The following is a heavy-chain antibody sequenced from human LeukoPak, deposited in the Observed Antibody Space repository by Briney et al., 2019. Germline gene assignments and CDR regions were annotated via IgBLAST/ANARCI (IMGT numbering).Heavy chain of an antibody. V-gene: IGHV4-59*01. Sequence: SETLSLTCTVSGVSISSYYWSWIRQPPGKGLEWIGYIYYSGSTNYNPSLKSRVTISVDTSKNQFSLKLSSVTAADTAVYYCARTVTRAEIYYYGMDVWGQGTTVTVSS. D-gene: IGHD4-17*01. CDR1: GVSISSYY. CDR2: IYYSGST. J-gene: IGHJ6*02. CDR3: ARTVTRAEIYYYGMDV.